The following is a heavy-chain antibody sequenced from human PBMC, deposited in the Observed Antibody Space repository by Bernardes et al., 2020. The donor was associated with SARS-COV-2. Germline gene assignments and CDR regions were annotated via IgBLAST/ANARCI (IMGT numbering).Heavy chain of an antibody. CDR2: IYPTGNV. Sequence: SETLWLTCTVSGGSLNNYFWTWIRQPAGKGLEWIGRIYPTGNVNYNLSLESRVSLSLDTSKNQFSLKLTSLTAADTAVYYCAREPAPRAYGVWGPGTMV. CDR1: GGSLNNYF. CDR3: AREPAPRAYGV. V-gene: IGHV4-4*07. J-gene: IGHJ3*01.